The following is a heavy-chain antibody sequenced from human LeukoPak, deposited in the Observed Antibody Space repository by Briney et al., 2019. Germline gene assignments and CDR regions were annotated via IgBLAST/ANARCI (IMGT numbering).Heavy chain of an antibody. CDR3: AREKRIIAAAGTWWFDP. Sequence: GGSLRLSCAASGFTFSDYYMSWIRQAPGKGLEWVSYISSSGSTIYYADSVKGRFTISRDNSKNTLYLQMNSLRAEDTAVYYCAREKRIIAAAGTWWFDPWGQGTLVTVSS. J-gene: IGHJ5*02. D-gene: IGHD6-13*01. CDR1: GFTFSDYY. V-gene: IGHV3-11*04. CDR2: ISSSGSTI.